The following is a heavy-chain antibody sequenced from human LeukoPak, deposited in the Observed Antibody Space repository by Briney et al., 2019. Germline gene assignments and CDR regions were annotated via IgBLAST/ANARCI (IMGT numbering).Heavy chain of an antibody. J-gene: IGHJ5*02. CDR1: GYSISSGYY. Sequence: SETLSLTCTVSGYSISSGYYWGWIRQPPGKGLEWIGSIYHSGSTYYNPSLKSRVTISVDTSKNQFSLKLSSVTAADTAVYYCARLIAAAGTNWSDPWGQGTLVTVSS. D-gene: IGHD6-13*01. V-gene: IGHV4-38-2*02. CDR3: ARLIAAAGTNWSDP. CDR2: IYHSGST.